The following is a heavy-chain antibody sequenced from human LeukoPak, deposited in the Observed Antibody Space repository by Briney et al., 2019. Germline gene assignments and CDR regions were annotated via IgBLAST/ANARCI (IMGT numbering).Heavy chain of an antibody. D-gene: IGHD5-18*01. CDR2: ISSSSTYI. CDR3: ARYSYGYTDDY. CDR1: GFTFSSYS. V-gene: IGHV3-21*01. Sequence: PGGSLRLSCAASGFTFSSYSMIWVRQAPGKGLEWVSSISSSSTYIYYADSVKGRFTISRDNAKNTLYLQMNSLRAEDTAVYYCARYSYGYTDDYWGQGTLVTVSS. J-gene: IGHJ4*02.